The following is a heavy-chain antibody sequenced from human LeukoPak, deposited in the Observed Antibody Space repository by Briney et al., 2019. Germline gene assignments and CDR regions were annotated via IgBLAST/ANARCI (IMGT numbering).Heavy chain of an antibody. CDR2: MYYSGST. Sequence: SETLSLTCTVSGGSISSSSYYWGWIRQPPGKGLEWIGSMYYSGSTYYNPSLKSRVTISVNTSKNQFSLKLSSVTAADTAVYYCARQRAASGIRNVDYWGQGILVTVSS. V-gene: IGHV4-39*01. CDR1: GGSISSSSYY. CDR3: ARQRAASGIRNVDY. D-gene: IGHD6-13*01. J-gene: IGHJ4*02.